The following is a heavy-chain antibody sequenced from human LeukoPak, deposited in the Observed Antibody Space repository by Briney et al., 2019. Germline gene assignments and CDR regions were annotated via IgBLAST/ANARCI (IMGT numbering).Heavy chain of an antibody. D-gene: IGHD6-13*01. CDR2: ISYDGSNK. CDR3: ARDRLDGAAADYYFDY. V-gene: IGHV3-30*19. CDR1: GFTFSHYG. Sequence: GGSLRLSCAGSGFTFSHYGIYWVRQAPGKGLEWVAVISYDGSNKYYADSVKGRFTISRDNSKNTLYLQMNSLRAEDTAVYYCARDRLDGAAADYYFDYWGQGTLVTVSS. J-gene: IGHJ4*02.